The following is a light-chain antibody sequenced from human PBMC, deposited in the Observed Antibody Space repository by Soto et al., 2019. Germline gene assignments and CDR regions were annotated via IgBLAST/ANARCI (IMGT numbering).Light chain of an antibody. V-gene: IGKV2-28*01. CDR2: MGF. CDR3: MQALESPPT. J-gene: IGKJ4*01. CDR1: QSLLNRNGQNC. Sequence: DIVMTQSPLSLPVTPGEPASISCRSSQSLLNRNGQNCLDWYLQKPGQSPQLLIHMGFIRASGVLDRFSGSGSGTYFTLTISRVEAEDVGVYYCMQALESPPTFGGGTKVDIK.